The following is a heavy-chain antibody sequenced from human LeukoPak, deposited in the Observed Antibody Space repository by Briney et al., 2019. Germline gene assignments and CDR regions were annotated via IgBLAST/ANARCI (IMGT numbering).Heavy chain of an antibody. CDR3: ARLVVSSWYHEVLLGRDY. D-gene: IGHD6-13*01. J-gene: IGHJ4*02. V-gene: IGHV4-39*01. Sequence: SETLSLTCSVSGGSISSSTYYWAWIRQPPGKGLEWIGSLYYSGSTYYSPSLKSRVTISVDTSKNQFSLKLSSVTAADTAVYYCARLVVSSWYHEVLLGRDYWGQGTLVTVSS. CDR1: GGSISSSTYY. CDR2: LYYSGST.